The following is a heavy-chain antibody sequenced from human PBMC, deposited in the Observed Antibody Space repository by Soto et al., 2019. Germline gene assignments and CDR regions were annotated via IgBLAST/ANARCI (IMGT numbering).Heavy chain of an antibody. Sequence: ASVKVSCKASGYTFTSYGISWVRQAPGQGLEWMGWISAYNGNTNYAQKLQGRVTMTTDTSTSTAYMELRSLRSDDTAVYYCARSVEWFYYYGMDVWGQGPTVTVSS. V-gene: IGHV1-18*01. CDR3: ARSVEWFYYYGMDV. CDR1: GYTFTSYG. D-gene: IGHD3-3*01. J-gene: IGHJ6*01. CDR2: ISAYNGNT.